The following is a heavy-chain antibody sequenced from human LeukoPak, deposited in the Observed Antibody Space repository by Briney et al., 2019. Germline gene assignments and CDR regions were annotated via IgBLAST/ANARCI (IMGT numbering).Heavy chain of an antibody. Sequence: PSETLSLTCTVSSGSISTSNYYWGWVRQPPGKALEWIGNIFYTGSTYYSPSLKSRVTISLDTSRNQFSLKLSSVTAADTAVYYCAKGETTVDYWGQGTLVTVSS. V-gene: IGHV4-39*07. J-gene: IGHJ4*02. CDR2: IFYTGST. D-gene: IGHD4-17*01. CDR1: SGSISTSNYY. CDR3: AKGETTVDY.